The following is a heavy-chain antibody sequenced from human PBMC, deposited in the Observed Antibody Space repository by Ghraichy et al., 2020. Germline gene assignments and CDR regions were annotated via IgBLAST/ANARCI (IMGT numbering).Heavy chain of an antibody. CDR2: INHSGST. D-gene: IGHD6-19*01. V-gene: IGHV4-34*01. CDR1: GGSFSGYY. J-gene: IGHJ6*03. CDR3: ARGGKVAGYRGGYYYYMDV. Sequence: SETLSLTCAVYGGSFSGYYWSWIRQPPGKGLEWIGEINHSGSTNYNPSLKSRVTISVDTSKNQFSLKLSSVTAADTAVYYCARGGKVAGYRGGYYYYMDVWGKGTTVTVSS.